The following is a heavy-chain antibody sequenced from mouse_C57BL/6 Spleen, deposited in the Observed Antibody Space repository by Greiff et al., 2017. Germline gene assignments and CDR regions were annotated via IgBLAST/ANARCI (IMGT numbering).Heavy chain of an antibody. D-gene: IGHD1-1*01. CDR1: GFTFSDYY. CDR3: ARQSSSYYFDY. V-gene: IGHV5-12*01. J-gene: IGHJ2*01. CDR2: ISNGGGST. Sequence: EVKLVESGGGLVQPGGSLKLSCAASGFTFSDYYMYWVRQTPEKRLEWVAYISNGGGSTYYPDTVKGRFTISRDTAKTTLYLQMSRLKSEDTAMYYCARQSSSYYFDYWGQGTTLTVSS.